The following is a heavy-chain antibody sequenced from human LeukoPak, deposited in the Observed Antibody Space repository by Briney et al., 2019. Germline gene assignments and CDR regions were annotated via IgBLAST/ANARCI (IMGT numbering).Heavy chain of an antibody. CDR3: ARSPSGGSPFFDR. V-gene: IGHV4-59*01. CDR1: GASISTYY. D-gene: IGHD2-15*01. CDR2: IYYSGGT. Sequence: SETLSLTCNVSGASISTYYWNWIRQPPGKGREWIGYIYYSGGTNYIPSLESRVTISVDTSKNQFSLILRSVAAADTAVYYCARSPSGGSPFFDRWSQGMLVTVSS. J-gene: IGHJ4*02.